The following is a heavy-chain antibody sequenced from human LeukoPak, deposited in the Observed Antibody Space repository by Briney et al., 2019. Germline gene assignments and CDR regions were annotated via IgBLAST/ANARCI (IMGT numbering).Heavy chain of an antibody. CDR3: AREVVEYQLLNLFDY. D-gene: IGHD2-2*01. J-gene: IGHJ4*02. CDR2: IYYSGST. CDR1: GGSISSGDYY. Sequence: SETLSLTCTVSGGSISSGDYYWSWIRQPPGKGLEWLGYIYYSGSTYYNPSLNSRVTISVDTSNNQFSLKLSSVTAADTAVYYCAREVVEYQLLNLFDYWGQGTLVTVSS. V-gene: IGHV4-30-4*08.